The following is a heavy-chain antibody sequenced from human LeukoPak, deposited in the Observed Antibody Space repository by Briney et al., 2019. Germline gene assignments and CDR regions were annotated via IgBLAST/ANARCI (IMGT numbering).Heavy chain of an antibody. Sequence: PGGSLRLSCAASGFTFSNFAMSWVRQAPGKGLEWVSAITGGGGSAHYADSVKGRFTISRDNSKSTLYLQMNSLRAEDTAVYYCATLYGSGSYYNSYYFDYWGQGTLVTVSS. J-gene: IGHJ4*02. D-gene: IGHD3-10*01. CDR1: GFTFSNFA. CDR3: ATLYGSGSYYNSYYFDY. V-gene: IGHV3-23*01. CDR2: ITGGGGSA.